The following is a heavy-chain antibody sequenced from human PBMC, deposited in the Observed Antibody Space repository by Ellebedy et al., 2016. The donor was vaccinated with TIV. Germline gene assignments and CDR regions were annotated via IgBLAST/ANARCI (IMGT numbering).Heavy chain of an antibody. CDR3: GRDPWGIGAADAFDL. Sequence: GGSLRLSXAASGFSFSAYSMSWVRQAPGKGPEWVASVGRSGNYINYAGSVKGRFTISRDNAKNSMSLQLSSLRAEDTAVYYCGRDPWGIGAADAFDLWGRGTMVTVSS. J-gene: IGHJ3*01. CDR1: GFSFSAYS. D-gene: IGHD3-16*01. V-gene: IGHV3-21*01. CDR2: VGRSGNYI.